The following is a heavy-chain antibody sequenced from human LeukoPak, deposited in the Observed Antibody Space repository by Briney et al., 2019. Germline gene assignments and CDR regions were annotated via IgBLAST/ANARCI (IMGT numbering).Heavy chain of an antibody. Sequence: GRSLRLSCAASGFTFDDYAMHWVRQAPGKGLEWVSGISWNSGSIGYADSVKGRFTISRDNAKNSLYLQMNSLRAEDTALYYCAKDYYYDSSVADGDAFDIWGQGTMVTASS. CDR3: AKDYYYDSSVADGDAFDI. D-gene: IGHD3-22*01. V-gene: IGHV3-9*01. CDR1: GFTFDDYA. J-gene: IGHJ3*02. CDR2: ISWNSGSI.